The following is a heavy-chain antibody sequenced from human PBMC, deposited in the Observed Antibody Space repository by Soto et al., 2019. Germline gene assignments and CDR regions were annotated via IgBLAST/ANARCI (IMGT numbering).Heavy chain of an antibody. CDR1: GYTFTGYY. D-gene: IGHD1-26*01. CDR2: INPNSGDT. V-gene: IGHV1-2*02. J-gene: IGHJ6*02. CDR3: AKGGAIVAACTRVYLYNAMDV. Sequence: ASVKVSCKASGYTFTGYYVHWVRQAPGQGLEWMGWINPNSGDTYLAQRFQGRVTMNRDTSIGTAYMELRGLTSDDTAEYYCAKGGAIVAACTRVYLYNAMDVWGQGTTVTVSS.